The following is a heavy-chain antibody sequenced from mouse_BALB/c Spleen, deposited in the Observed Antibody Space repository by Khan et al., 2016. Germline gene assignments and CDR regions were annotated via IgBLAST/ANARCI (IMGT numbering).Heavy chain of an antibody. D-gene: IGHD2-14*01. CDR3: AGGTPLAY. J-gene: IGHJ3*01. V-gene: IGHV1-80*01. CDR2: IYPGDGDT. Sequence: QVQLQQSGAELVRPGSSVKISCKASGYAFSSYWMNWVKQRPGQGLEWIGQIYPGDGDTHYNGKFKGKVTLTAAKSSSTAYMQLSRLTSEDSAVYFGAGGTPLAYWGQGTLVTFSA. CDR1: GYAFSSYW.